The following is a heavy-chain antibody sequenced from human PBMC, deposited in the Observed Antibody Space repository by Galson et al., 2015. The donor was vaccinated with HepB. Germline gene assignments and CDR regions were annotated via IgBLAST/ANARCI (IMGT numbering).Heavy chain of an antibody. V-gene: IGHV3-30-3*01. CDR1: GFTFSSYA. Sequence: SLRLSCAASGFTFSSYAMHWVRQAPGKGLEWVAVISYDGSNKYYTNSVKGRFTISRDNSKNTLYLQMNSLRAEDTAVYYCATPYYYDSSGYYPIDYWGQGTLVTVSS. D-gene: IGHD3-22*01. J-gene: IGHJ4*02. CDR2: ISYDGSNK. CDR3: ATPYYYDSSGYYPIDY.